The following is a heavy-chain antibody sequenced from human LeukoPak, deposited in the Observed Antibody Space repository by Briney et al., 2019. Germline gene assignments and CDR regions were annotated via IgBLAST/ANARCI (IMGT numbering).Heavy chain of an antibody. CDR1: GFTFSSYA. J-gene: IGHJ3*02. CDR2: ISYDGANK. CDR3: DSVSVTSAFDI. Sequence: GGSLRLSCAASGFTFSSYAMHWVRQAPGKGLEWVAVISYDGANKYYADSVKGRFTISRDNSQNTLYLQMNSLRVEDTAVYYCDSVSVTSAFDIWGQGTMVTVSS. D-gene: IGHD4-17*01. V-gene: IGHV3-30-3*01.